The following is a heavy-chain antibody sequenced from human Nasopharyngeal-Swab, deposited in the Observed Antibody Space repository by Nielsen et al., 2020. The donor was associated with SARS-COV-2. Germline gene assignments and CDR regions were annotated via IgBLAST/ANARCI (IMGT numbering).Heavy chain of an antibody. J-gene: IGHJ5*02. Sequence: GWSLRLSCAASGFTFSSYGMHWVRQAPGKGLEWVAVISYDGSNKYYADSVKGRFTISRDNSKSTLYLQMNSLRAEDTAVYYCASCSGGSCYSGWFDPWGQGTLVTVSS. CDR3: ASCSGGSCYSGWFDP. CDR1: GFTFSSYG. D-gene: IGHD2-15*01. V-gene: IGHV3-30*03. CDR2: ISYDGSNK.